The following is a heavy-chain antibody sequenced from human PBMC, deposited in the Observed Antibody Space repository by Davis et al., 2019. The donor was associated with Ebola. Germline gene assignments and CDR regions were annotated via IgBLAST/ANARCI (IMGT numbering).Heavy chain of an antibody. CDR3: ARDVLWRDYYYYGMDV. J-gene: IGHJ6*02. V-gene: IGHV3-48*02. D-gene: IGHD3-3*01. Sequence: PGGSLRLSCAASGFTFSRYSMNWVRQSPGKGLEWVSYISRSSSTIYYADSVKGRFSISRDNAKNSLYLQMNSLRDEDTAVYYCARDVLWRDYYYYGMDVWGQGTTVTVSS. CDR2: ISRSSSTI. CDR1: GFTFSRYS.